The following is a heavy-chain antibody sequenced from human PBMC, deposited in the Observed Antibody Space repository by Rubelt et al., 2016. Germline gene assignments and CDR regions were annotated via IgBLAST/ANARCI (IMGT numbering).Heavy chain of an antibody. Sequence: VRQAPGQGLEWMGWINAGNGNTKYSQKFQGRVTITRDTSASTAYMELSSLRSEDTAVYYCATVFFFVLPGTTQLTEELGWELRAEYFQHWGQGTLVTVSS. CDR3: ATVFFFVLPGTTQLTEELGWELRAEYFQH. V-gene: IGHV1-3*01. CDR2: INAGNGNT. J-gene: IGHJ1*01. D-gene: IGHD1-26*01.